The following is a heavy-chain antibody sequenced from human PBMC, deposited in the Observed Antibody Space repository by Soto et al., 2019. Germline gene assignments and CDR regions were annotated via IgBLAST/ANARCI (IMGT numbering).Heavy chain of an antibody. CDR3: ARADGFGVFTPFWDY. CDR1: GDSINSGHYH. V-gene: IGHV4-39*01. D-gene: IGHD3-3*01. J-gene: IGHJ4*02. CDR2: IHYSGST. Sequence: QLHLQESGPGLVKPSETLSLICAVSGDSINSGHYHWGWIRQPPGKGLEWIATIHYSGSTHYNPSLRSRVTISVDTSKSQFSLTLSSVTAADTAVYYCARADGFGVFTPFWDYWGQGTLVTVSS.